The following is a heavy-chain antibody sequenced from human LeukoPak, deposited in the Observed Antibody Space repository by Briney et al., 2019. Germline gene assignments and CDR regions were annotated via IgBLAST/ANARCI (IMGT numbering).Heavy chain of an antibody. Sequence: GGSLRLSCAASGFTFSTNAMHWVRQAPGKGLEWVAVISYDGGNKYYADSVKGRFTISRDNSKNALYLQMNSLRAEDTAVYYCAKVGSGHERRGQAQLLNHFDYWGQGTLVTVSS. CDR3: AKVGSGHERRGQAQLLNHFDY. J-gene: IGHJ4*02. CDR1: GFTFSTNA. D-gene: IGHD5-12*01. CDR2: ISYDGGNK. V-gene: IGHV3-30*18.